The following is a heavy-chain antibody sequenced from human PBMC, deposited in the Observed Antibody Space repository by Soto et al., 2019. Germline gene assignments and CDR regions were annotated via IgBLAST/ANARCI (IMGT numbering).Heavy chain of an antibody. Sequence: AGGSLRLSCAASGFTFRIYSRNLVRQGPGKGLEWISSISGSGSSTPYADAVMGRFTISRDNSQNQLYLQMNNRTGDDAAMYYCAKIPTGSGSSKFDDWGHGIQVTVSS. J-gene: IGHJ4*01. D-gene: IGHD3-10*01. CDR2: ISGSGSST. CDR3: AKIPTGSGSSKFDD. V-gene: IGHV3-21*04. CDR1: GFTFRIYS.